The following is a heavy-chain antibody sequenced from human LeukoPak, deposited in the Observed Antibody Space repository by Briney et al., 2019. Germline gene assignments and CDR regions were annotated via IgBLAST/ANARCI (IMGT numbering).Heavy chain of an antibody. CDR3: TRDRCSSTSCYARPPSYYFDY. J-gene: IGHJ4*02. CDR2: INLNIGVT. D-gene: IGHD2-2*01. CDR1: GYTFTGYY. Sequence: ASVKASCKASGYTFTGYYMHWVRQAPGQGLDWMGWINLNIGVTTYAQKFQGRVTMTKDTSISTAYMDLSRLISDDTAVYYCTRDRCSSTSCYARPPSYYFDYWGQGTLVTASS. V-gene: IGHV1-2*02.